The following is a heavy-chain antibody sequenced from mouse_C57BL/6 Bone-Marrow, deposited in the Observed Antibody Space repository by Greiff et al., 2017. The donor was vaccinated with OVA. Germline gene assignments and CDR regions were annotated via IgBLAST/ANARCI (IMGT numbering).Heavy chain of an antibody. CDR1: GFTFNTYA. V-gene: IGHV10-3*01. CDR2: IRSKSSNYAT. CDR3: VRGTAQAALAY. J-gene: IGHJ3*01. Sequence: EVQLVESGGGLVQPQGSLKLSCAAPGFTFNTYAMHWVRQAPGKGLEWVALIRSKSSNYATYYADSVKYRLTISRDDSQRMLYLQMNNLKTEDTAMYYCVRGTAQAALAYWGQGTLVTGSA. D-gene: IGHD3-2*02.